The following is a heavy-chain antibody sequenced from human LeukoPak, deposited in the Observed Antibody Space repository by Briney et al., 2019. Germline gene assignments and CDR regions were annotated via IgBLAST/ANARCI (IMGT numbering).Heavy chain of an antibody. J-gene: IGHJ4*02. D-gene: IGHD3-9*01. CDR1: GFTFSRYG. CDR2: ISYDGSNK. CDR3: AKPSSTFDWLLWLDY. Sequence: GRSLRLSWAAAGFTFSRYGMRWVRQAPGKGLEWVGVISYDGSNKYYADSGKGRFTISRENSKNTLYLQMNSLRAEDTAVYYCAKPSSTFDWLLWLDYWGQGTLVTVSS. V-gene: IGHV3-30*18.